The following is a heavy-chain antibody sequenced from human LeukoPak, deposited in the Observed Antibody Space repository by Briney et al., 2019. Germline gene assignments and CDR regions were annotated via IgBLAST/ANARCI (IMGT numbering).Heavy chain of an antibody. CDR2: ISYDGSNK. Sequence: GRSLRLSCAASGFTFSSYAMHWVRQAPGKGLEWVAVISYDGSNKYYADSVKGRFTISRDNAKNSLYLQMNSLRAEDTALYYCAKDIGYGAFDIWGLGTMVTVSS. CDR1: GFTFSSYA. CDR3: AKDIGYGAFDI. V-gene: IGHV3-30*04. J-gene: IGHJ3*02. D-gene: IGHD5-18*01.